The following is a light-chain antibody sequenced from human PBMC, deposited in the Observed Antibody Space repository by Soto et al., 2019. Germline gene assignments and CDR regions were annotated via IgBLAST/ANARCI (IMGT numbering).Light chain of an antibody. CDR2: GAS. CDR1: QSISTT. V-gene: IGKV3-15*01. Sequence: EIVLTHSPGTLSLSPWERATLSCRASQSISTTFLVWYQQKPGQAPRLLIYGASTRATGIPARFSGSGSGTEFTLTISSLQSEDFAVYYCQQYNNWPPRNTFGQGTRLEIK. J-gene: IGKJ5*01. CDR3: QQYNNWPPRNT.